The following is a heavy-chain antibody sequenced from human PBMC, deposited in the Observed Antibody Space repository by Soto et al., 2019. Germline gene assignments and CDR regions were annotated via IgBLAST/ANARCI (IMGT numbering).Heavy chain of an antibody. CDR3: ARRPYIWGSYRPGYFDY. CDR1: GYSFTSYW. CDR2: IYSGDSDT. D-gene: IGHD3-16*02. V-gene: IGHV5-51*01. Sequence: GESLKISCKGSGYSFTSYWIGWVRQMPGKGLEWMGIIYSGDSDTRYSPSFQGQVTVSADKSISTAYLQWSSLKASDTAMYYCARRPYIWGSYRPGYFDYWGQGTLVTVSS. J-gene: IGHJ4*02.